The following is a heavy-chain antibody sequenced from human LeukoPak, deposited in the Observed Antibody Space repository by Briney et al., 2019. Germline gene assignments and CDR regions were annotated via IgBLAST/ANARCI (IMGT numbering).Heavy chain of an antibody. CDR3: ARDSYLDCSGNFVAFDI. D-gene: IGHD3-10*02. CDR2: IYYSGST. CDR1: GGSISSSSYY. V-gene: IGHV4-39*07. Sequence: SETLSLTCAVSGGSISSSSYYWGWIRQPPGKGLEWIGSIYYSGSTYYNPSLKSRVTISVDTSKNQFSLKLSSVTAADTAVYYCARDSYLDCSGNFVAFDIWGQGTMVTVSS. J-gene: IGHJ3*02.